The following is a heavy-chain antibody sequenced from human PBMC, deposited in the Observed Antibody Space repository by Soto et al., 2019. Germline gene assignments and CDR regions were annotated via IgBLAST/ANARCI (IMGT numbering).Heavy chain of an antibody. CDR3: AQRRVRDGSGENFGS. V-gene: IGHV2-5*02. Sequence: QITLKESGPTLVKPTQTLTLTCTFSGFSLTTNAVGVAWIRQPPGKAMEWLGLLYWADDKRYSPSLKSRLTIATNTSKNQVVLTMTDMEPEDTATYYCAQRRVRDGSGENFGSWGQSTLRTFSS. J-gene: IGHJ4*02. D-gene: IGHD6-19*01. CDR2: LYWADDK. CDR1: GFSLTTNAVG.